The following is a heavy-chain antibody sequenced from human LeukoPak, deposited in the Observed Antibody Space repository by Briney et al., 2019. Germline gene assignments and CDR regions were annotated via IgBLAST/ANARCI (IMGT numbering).Heavy chain of an antibody. D-gene: IGHD3-16*01. CDR1: GFTFTTFW. CDR2: INPDGSTT. CDR3: ARDLRGSPDR. Sequence: GGSPRLSCSASGFTFTTFWMNWVRQVPGKGLVWVSLINPDGSTTTYADSVKGRFTISRDNAKNTVYLQMNSLGGEDTAIYYCARDLRGSPDRWGQGTLVTVSS. V-gene: IGHV3-74*01. J-gene: IGHJ5*02.